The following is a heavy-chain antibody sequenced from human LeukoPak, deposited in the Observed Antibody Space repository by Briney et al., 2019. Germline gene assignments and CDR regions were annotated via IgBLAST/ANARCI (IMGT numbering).Heavy chain of an antibody. V-gene: IGHV1-69*04. Sequence: SVKVSCKASGGTFSSYAISWVRQAPGQGLEWMGRIIPILGIANYAQKFQGRVTITADKSTSTAYMELSSLRSEDTAVYYCAGGPDCGGDCYPGWGQGTLVTVSS. D-gene: IGHD2-21*02. J-gene: IGHJ4*02. CDR2: IIPILGIA. CDR1: GGTFSSYA. CDR3: AGGPDCGGDCYPG.